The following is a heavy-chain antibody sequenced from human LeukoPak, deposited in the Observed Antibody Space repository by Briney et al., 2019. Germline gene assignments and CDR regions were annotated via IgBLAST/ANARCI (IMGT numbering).Heavy chain of an antibody. CDR2: TYCSGST. D-gene: IGHD3-16*01. J-gene: IGHJ3*02. CDR3: ARHNDYYEEAFDI. CDR1: GGSISSYY. Sequence: SETLSLTCTVPGGSISSYYWSWIRQPPGKGLEWIGYTYCSGSTHYNPALKSRVTISVDTSKNQFSLKLSSVTASDTAVYYCARHNDYYEEAFDIWGQGTLVTVSS. V-gene: IGHV4-59*08.